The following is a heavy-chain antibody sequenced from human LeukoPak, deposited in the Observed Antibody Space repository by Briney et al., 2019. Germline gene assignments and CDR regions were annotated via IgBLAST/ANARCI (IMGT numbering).Heavy chain of an antibody. CDR2: ISYDGSNK. CDR1: GFTFSSYA. D-gene: IGHD3-3*01. V-gene: IGHV3-30-3*01. CDR3: ARGYDFWSGYQPLYYYGMDV. Sequence: GGSLRLSRAASGFTFSSYAMHWVRQAPGKGLEWVAVISYDGSNKYYADSVKGRFTISRDNSKNTLYLQMNSLRAEDTAVYYCARGYDFWSGYQPLYYYGMDVWGQGTTVTVSS. J-gene: IGHJ6*02.